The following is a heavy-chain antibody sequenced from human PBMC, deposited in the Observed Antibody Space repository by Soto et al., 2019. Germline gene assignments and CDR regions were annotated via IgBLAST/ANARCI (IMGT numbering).Heavy chain of an antibody. CDR2: INPNSGGT. V-gene: IGHV1-2*04. J-gene: IGHJ6*02. Sequence: GASVKVSCKASGYTFTGYYMHWVRQAPGQGLEWMGWINPNSGGTNYAQKFQGWVTMTRDTSISTAYMELSRLRSDDTAVYYCARDSTGTTSPTNYYYYYGMDVWGQGTTVTVS. CDR1: GYTFTGYY. CDR3: ARDSTGTTSPTNYYYYYGMDV. D-gene: IGHD1-7*01.